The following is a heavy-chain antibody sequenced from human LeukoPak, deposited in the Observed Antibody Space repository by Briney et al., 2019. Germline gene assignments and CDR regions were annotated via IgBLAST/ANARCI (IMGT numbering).Heavy chain of an antibody. V-gene: IGHV4-59*01. CDR1: GGSISSYY. D-gene: IGHD3-22*01. J-gene: IGHJ4*02. CDR2: IYYSGST. CDR3: ARVTYYYDSSGYALNY. Sequence: SETLSLTCTVSGGSISSYYWSWIRQPPGKGLEWIGYIYYSGSTDYNPSLKSRVTISVDTSKNQFSLKLSSVTAADTAVYYCARVTYYYDSSGYALNYWGQGTLVTVSS.